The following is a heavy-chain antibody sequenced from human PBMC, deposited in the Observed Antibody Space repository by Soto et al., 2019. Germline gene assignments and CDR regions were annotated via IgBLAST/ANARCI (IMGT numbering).Heavy chain of an antibody. J-gene: IGHJ4*02. D-gene: IGHD3-22*01. Sequence: PGGSLRLSCAASGFTFSNVWLSWVRQGPGKGLEWLGRIKSRTENETTDYASPARGRFIISRDDSKNMLYLQLNSLKSEDTGVFSGVTVLPHTNSWLCYWGQGTPVSISS. CDR2: IKSRTENETT. V-gene: IGHV3-15*01. CDR3: VTVLPHTNSWLCY. CDR1: GFTFSNVW.